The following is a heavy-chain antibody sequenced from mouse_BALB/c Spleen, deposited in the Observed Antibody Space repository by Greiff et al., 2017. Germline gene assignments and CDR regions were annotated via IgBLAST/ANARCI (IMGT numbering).Heavy chain of an antibody. V-gene: IGHV5-6*01. CDR1: GFTFSSYG. CDR2: ISSGGSYT. J-gene: IGHJ2*01. Sequence: EVQRVESGGDLVKPGGSLKLSCAASGFTFSSYGMSWVRQTPDKRLEWVATISSGGSYTYYPDSVKGRFTISRDNAKNTLYLQMSSLKSEDTAMYYCARQRMMITTTKYYFDYWGQGTTLTVSS. CDR3: ARQRMMITTTKYYFDY. D-gene: IGHD2-4*01.